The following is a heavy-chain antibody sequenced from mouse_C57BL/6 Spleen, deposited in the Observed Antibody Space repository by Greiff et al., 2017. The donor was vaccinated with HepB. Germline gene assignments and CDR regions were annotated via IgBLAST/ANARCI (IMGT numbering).Heavy chain of an antibody. J-gene: IGHJ4*01. CDR3: ARYALRAMDY. CDR1: GYAFTNYL. CDR2: INPGSGGT. V-gene: IGHV1-54*01. Sequence: VQLQESGAELVRPGTSVKVSCKASGYAFTNYLIEWVKQRPGQGLEWIGVINPGSGGTNYNEKFKGKATLTADKSSSTAYMQLSSLTSEDSAVYFCARYALRAMDYWGQGTSVTVSS.